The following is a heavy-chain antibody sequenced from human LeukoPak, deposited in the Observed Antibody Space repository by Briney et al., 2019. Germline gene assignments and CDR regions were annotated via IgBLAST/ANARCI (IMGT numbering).Heavy chain of an antibody. CDR3: AKDYFGSGYQFDY. V-gene: IGHV3-23*01. CDR2: ISESGDVT. D-gene: IGHD3-3*01. CDR1: GFTFSTYG. J-gene: IGHJ4*02. Sequence: GGSLRLSCVASGFTFSTYGMSWVRQAPGKGLDWVAAISESGDVTYYADSVKGRFTISRDNSKNTLYLQMNSLRAEDTAVYYCAKDYFGSGYQFDYWGQGTLVTVSS.